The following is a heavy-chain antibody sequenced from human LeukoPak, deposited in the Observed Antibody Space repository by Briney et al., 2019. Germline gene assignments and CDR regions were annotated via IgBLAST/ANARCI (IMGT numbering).Heavy chain of an antibody. CDR3: AKGYDYYDSSGYYFGQGDYFDY. Sequence: GGSLRLSCAASGFTFNDYSMNWVRQAPGKGLEWVSYISSSGSTIYYADSVKGRFTISRDNAKNSLYLQMNSLRAEDTALYYCAKGYDYYDSSGYYFGQGDYFDYWGQGTLVTVSS. V-gene: IGHV3-48*04. CDR1: GFTFNDYS. CDR2: ISSSGSTI. J-gene: IGHJ4*02. D-gene: IGHD3-22*01.